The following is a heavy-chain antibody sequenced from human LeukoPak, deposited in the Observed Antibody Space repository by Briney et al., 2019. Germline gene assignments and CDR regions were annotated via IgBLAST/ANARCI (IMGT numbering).Heavy chain of an antibody. V-gene: IGHV3-7*05. CDR2: IKQDGSEK. CDR1: GFTFSSYA. CDR3: ARESIMTTVTADFDY. D-gene: IGHD4-17*01. Sequence: GGSLRLSCAASGFTFSSYAMSWVRQAPGKGLEWVANIKQDGSEKYYVDSVKGRFTISRDNAKNSLYLQMNSLRAEDTAVYYCARESIMTTVTADFDYWGQGTLVTVSS. J-gene: IGHJ4*02.